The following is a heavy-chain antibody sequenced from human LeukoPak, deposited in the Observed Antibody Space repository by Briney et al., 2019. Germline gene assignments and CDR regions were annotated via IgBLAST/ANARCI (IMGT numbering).Heavy chain of an antibody. V-gene: IGHV4-34*01. CDR1: GGSFSGYY. Sequence: SETLSLTCAVYGGSFSGYYWSWIRQPPGKGLEWIGEINHSGSTNYNPSLKSRVTISVDTSKNQFSLKLSSVTAADTAVYYCARVGVTKSNFDYWGQGTLVTVSS. J-gene: IGHJ4*02. CDR2: INHSGST. CDR3: ARVGVTKSNFDY. D-gene: IGHD1-26*01.